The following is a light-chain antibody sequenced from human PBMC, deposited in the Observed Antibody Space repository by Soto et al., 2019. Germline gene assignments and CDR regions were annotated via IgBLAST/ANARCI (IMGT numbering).Light chain of an antibody. CDR1: QSVSTF. J-gene: IGKJ5*01. V-gene: IGKV3-11*01. Sequence: EVVLTQSPATLSMSPGERVTLSCRASQSVSTFVAWYQHKPGQAPRPVIYDTFKRAPGVPDRFSGGGSGTDFSLTISSLEPEDFAAYYCQQRARWPMPFGQGTRLELK. CDR2: DTF. CDR3: QQRARWPMP.